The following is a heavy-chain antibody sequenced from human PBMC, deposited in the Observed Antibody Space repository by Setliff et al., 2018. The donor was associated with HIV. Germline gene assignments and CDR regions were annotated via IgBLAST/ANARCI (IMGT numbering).Heavy chain of an antibody. Sequence: ASVKVSCKASGDTFTDYYFHWLRQAPGQGLEWMGRINPNSGGTNYAQKFRGRVTMTRDTSISTVYMELSSLTSDDTAVYYCVRLTADRTNYYYYMDVWGKGTTVTVSS. CDR2: INPNSGGT. J-gene: IGHJ6*03. D-gene: IGHD2-8*01. CDR1: GDTFTDYY. V-gene: IGHV1-2*06. CDR3: VRLTADRTNYYYYMDV.